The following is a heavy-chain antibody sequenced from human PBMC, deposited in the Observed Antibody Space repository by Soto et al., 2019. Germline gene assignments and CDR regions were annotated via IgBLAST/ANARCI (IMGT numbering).Heavy chain of an antibody. J-gene: IGHJ4*02. CDR1: EFSFSGHG. Sequence: QVDLVESGGGVVQPGMSLRLSCVVSEFSFSGHGMHWVRQAPGKGLEWVAVIWYDGSHIYYGDSVKGRFTISRDNSKDTLYLQMNNLRAEDTAVYYCAREGLYSSNWYLDYWGRGTQVTVSS. V-gene: IGHV3-33*01. CDR3: AREGLYSSNWYLDY. CDR2: IWYDGSHI. D-gene: IGHD6-13*01.